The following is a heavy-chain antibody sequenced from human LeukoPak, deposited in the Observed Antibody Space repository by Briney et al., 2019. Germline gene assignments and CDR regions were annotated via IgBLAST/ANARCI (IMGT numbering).Heavy chain of an antibody. Sequence: PGGSLRLSCAASGFTFSSYSMYWVRQAPGKGLEWVSYISSSSSTIYYADSVKGRFTISRDNAKNSLYLQMNSLRAEDTAVYYCARDDSGSYYDFWSGYTDAFDIWGQGAMVTVSS. CDR2: ISSSSSTI. J-gene: IGHJ3*02. D-gene: IGHD3-3*01. CDR1: GFTFSSYS. CDR3: ARDDSGSYYDFWSGYTDAFDI. V-gene: IGHV3-48*01.